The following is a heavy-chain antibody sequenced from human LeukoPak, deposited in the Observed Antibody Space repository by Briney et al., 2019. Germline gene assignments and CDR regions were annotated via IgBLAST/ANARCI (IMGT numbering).Heavy chain of an antibody. CDR1: GFTFSSYG. Sequence: GGSLRLSCAASGFTFSSYGMSWVRQAPGKGLEWVSAISGSGGSTYYADSVKGRFTISRDNSKNTLYLQMNSLRAEDTAVYYCARTLRYYDILTGYYGYYFDYWGQGTLVTVSS. CDR3: ARTLRYYDILTGYYGYYFDY. CDR2: ISGSGGST. J-gene: IGHJ4*02. V-gene: IGHV3-23*01. D-gene: IGHD3-9*01.